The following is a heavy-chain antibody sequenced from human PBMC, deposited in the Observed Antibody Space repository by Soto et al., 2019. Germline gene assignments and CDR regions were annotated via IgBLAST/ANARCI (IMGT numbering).Heavy chain of an antibody. Sequence: SETLSLTCTVSGGSISSGDYYWSWIRQPPGKGLEWIGYIYYSGSTYYNPSLKSRVTISVDTSKDQFSLKLSSVTAADTAVYYCARAEVTIFGVAPGMSNNWFDPWGQGTLVTVSS. CDR2: IYYSGST. V-gene: IGHV4-30-4*01. D-gene: IGHD3-3*01. CDR1: GGSISSGDYY. J-gene: IGHJ5*02. CDR3: ARAEVTIFGVAPGMSNNWFDP.